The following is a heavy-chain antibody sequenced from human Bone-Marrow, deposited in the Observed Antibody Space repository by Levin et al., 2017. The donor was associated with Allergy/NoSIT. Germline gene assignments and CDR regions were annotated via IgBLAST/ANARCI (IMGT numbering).Heavy chain of an antibody. CDR1: GGSISSYY. Sequence: SQTLSLTCTVSGGSISSYYWSWIRQPPGKGLEWIGYIYYSGSTNYNPSLKSRVTISVDTSKNQFSLKLSSVTAADTAVYYCARGPRGYCSGGSSCMTAGFDPWGQGTLVTVSS. D-gene: IGHD2-15*01. J-gene: IGHJ5*02. CDR3: ARGPRGYCSGGSSCMTAGFDP. V-gene: IGHV4-59*01. CDR2: IYYSGST.